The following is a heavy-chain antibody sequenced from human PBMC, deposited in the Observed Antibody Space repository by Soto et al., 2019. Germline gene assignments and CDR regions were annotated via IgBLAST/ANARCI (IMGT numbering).Heavy chain of an antibody. D-gene: IGHD7-27*01. J-gene: IGHJ4*02. CDR3: ARGWGSLFDY. V-gene: IGHV4-34*01. CDR2: INHSGST. CDR1: GGSFSGYY. Sequence: QVQLQQWGAGLLKPSETLSLTCAVYGGSFSGYYWNWIRQPPGKGLEWIGEINHSGSTNYNPSLKSRVTLTVDTSKNQFSLKLSSVTAADTAVYYCARGWGSLFDYWGQGTLVTVSS.